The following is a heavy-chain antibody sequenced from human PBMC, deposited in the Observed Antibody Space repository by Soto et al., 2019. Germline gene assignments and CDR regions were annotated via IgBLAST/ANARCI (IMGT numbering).Heavy chain of an antibody. J-gene: IGHJ5*02. D-gene: IGHD3-10*01. CDR1: GGSISSGGYY. CDR3: ARSGMVRGTSFGGFDP. Sequence: TLSLTCTVSGGSISSGGYYWSWIRQHPGKGLEWIGYIYYSGSTYYNPSLKSRVTISVDTSKNQFSLKLSSVTAADTAVYYCARSGMVRGTSFGGFDPWCQGALVTVSS. CDR2: IYYSGST. V-gene: IGHV4-31*02.